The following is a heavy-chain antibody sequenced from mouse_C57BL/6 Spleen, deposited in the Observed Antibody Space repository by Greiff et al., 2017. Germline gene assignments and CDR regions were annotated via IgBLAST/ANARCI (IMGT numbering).Heavy chain of an antibody. J-gene: IGHJ4*01. D-gene: IGHD1-1*01. Sequence: QVQLQQSGAELARPGASVKLSCKASGYTFTSYGISWVKQRTGQGLEWIGEIYPRSGNTYYNEKFKGKATLTADTSSSTSYMELRSLTSEDSAVYFCAREAITTVAPYAMDSWGQGTSVTVSS. CDR1: GYTFTSYG. CDR3: AREAITTVAPYAMDS. V-gene: IGHV1-81*01. CDR2: IYPRSGNT.